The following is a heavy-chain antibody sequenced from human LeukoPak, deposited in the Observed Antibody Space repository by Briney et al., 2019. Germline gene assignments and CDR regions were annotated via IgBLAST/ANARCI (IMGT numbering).Heavy chain of an antibody. D-gene: IGHD1-1*01. J-gene: IGHJ3*02. CDR1: GDSVSSNNPA. Sequence: SQTLSLTCAISGDSVSSNNPAWNWIRQSPSRGLEWLGRTYYRSKWYNDYAVSVKSRITINPDTSKNKFSLQLNSVTPEDTAVYYCARQLGAFDIWGQGTMVTVSS. CDR3: ARQLGAFDI. V-gene: IGHV6-1*01. CDR2: TYYRSKWYN.